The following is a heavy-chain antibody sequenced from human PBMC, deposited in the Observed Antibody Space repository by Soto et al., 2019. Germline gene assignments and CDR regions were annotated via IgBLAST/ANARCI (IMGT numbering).Heavy chain of an antibody. CDR1: GFTFSSYV. CDR3: AKRSPPSDGELFGRPKD. J-gene: IGHJ4*02. D-gene: IGHD6-6*01. Sequence: VQLLESGGGLVQPGGSLRLSCGGSGFTFSSYVMIWVRQAPGKGLEWVSGISGNGDTTYYADSLKGRFSISRDNSKNTVYLQMNSLRAEDTAVYYCAKRSPPSDGELFGRPKDWGQGTLVTVSS. CDR2: ISGNGDTT. V-gene: IGHV3-23*01.